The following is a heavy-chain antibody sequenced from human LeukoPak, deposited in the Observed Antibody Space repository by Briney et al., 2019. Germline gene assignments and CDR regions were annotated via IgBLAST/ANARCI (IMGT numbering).Heavy chain of an antibody. J-gene: IGHJ4*02. D-gene: IGHD3-10*01. CDR1: GYTFTSYG. Sequence: ASVKVSCKASGYTFTSYGFSWVRQAPGQGLEWVGWISGHDGNTKYAQKYQGRVTMTTETSTSTAYMELSSLGSDDTAVYYCVRDAYGSGKGFFDYWSQGTLVTVSS. CDR3: VRDAYGSGKGFFDY. V-gene: IGHV1-18*01. CDR2: ISGHDGNT.